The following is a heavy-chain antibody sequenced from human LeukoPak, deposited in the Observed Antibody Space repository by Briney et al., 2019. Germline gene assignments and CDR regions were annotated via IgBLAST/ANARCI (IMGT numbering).Heavy chain of an antibody. J-gene: IGHJ6*02. CDR1: GFTFSSYG. V-gene: IGHV3-30*18. CDR2: ISYDGSNK. D-gene: IGHD2-2*01. Sequence: GGSLRLSCAASGFTFSSYGMHWVRQAPGKGLESVAVISYDGSNKYYADSVKGRSTISRDNSKNTLYLQMNSLRAEDTAVYYCAKVPYCSSTSCLGVGMDVWGQGTMVTVSS. CDR3: AKVPYCSSTSCLGVGMDV.